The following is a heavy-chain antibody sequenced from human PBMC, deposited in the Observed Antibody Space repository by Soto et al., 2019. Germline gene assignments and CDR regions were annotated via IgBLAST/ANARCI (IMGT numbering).Heavy chain of an antibody. D-gene: IGHD3-22*01. CDR2: ISGSGGST. Sequence: PGGSLRLSCAASGFTFISYAMSWVRQATGKGLEWVSAISGSGGSTYYADSVKGRFTISRDNSKNTLYLQMNSLRAEDTAVYYCAKLDYYDSSGYLVYWGQGTLVTVSS. CDR1: GFTFISYA. CDR3: AKLDYYDSSGYLVY. J-gene: IGHJ4*02. V-gene: IGHV3-23*01.